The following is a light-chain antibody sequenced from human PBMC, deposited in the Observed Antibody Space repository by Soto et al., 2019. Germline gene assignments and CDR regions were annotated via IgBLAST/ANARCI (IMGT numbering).Light chain of an antibody. Sequence: DIQLTQSPSFLSASVGDRVTISCRASQAISSYLAWYQQKPGKAPKLLIYAASTLQTGVPSRFGGSGSGTEFTLTISSLEPEDFATYYCQQLNSYPLTFGGGAVVE. CDR3: QQLNSYPLT. CDR2: AAS. CDR1: QAISSY. V-gene: IGKV1-9*01. J-gene: IGKJ4*01.